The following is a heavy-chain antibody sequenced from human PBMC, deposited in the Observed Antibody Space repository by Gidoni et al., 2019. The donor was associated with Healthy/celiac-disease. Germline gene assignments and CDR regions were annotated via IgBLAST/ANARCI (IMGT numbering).Heavy chain of an antibody. Sequence: TISRDNSKNTLYLQMNSLRAEDTAVYYCARDRYYYDSSGYPSNWFDPWGQGTLVTVSS. CDR3: ARDRYYYDSSGYPSNWFDP. V-gene: IGHV3-30*01. J-gene: IGHJ5*02. D-gene: IGHD3-22*01.